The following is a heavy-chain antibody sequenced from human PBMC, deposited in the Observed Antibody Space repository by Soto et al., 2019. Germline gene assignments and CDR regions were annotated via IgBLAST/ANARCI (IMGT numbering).Heavy chain of an antibody. V-gene: IGHV1-2*02. CDR3: ASHNPGARFDP. J-gene: IGHJ5*02. D-gene: IGHD1-1*01. CDR2: INPNTGAT. CDR1: RYIFTAYF. Sequence: QVQLVQSGAEVKKPGASVKVSCKAPRYIFTAYFMHWVRQAPGQGLGSMGWINPNTGATHYGLSFQGRVTMTSDTAISTAYMELSSLRSDDTDVYYCASHNPGARFDPSGQGTLVIVSS.